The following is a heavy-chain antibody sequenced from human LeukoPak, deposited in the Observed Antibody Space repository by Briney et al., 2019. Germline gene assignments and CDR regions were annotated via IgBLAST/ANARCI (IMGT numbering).Heavy chain of an antibody. D-gene: IGHD6-13*01. J-gene: IGHJ4*02. CDR2: IYYSGST. CDR3: ARSSSWAHFDY. Sequence: SETLSLTCAVSGGSISGYYWSWIRQPPGQGLEWIGHIYYSGSTNYNPSLESRVTISVDTPKNQFSLKLSSVTAADTAVYFCARSSSWAHFDYWGQGTLVTVSS. V-gene: IGHV4-59*01. CDR1: GGSISGYY.